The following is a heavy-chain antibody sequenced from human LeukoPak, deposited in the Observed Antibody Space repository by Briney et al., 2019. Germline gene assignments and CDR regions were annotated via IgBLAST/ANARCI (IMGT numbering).Heavy chain of an antibody. J-gene: IGHJ5*02. CDR1: GVSISSYY. CDR2: IYYSGST. V-gene: IGHV4-59*01. CDR3: ARSPFFNPENWFDP. Sequence: SETLSLTCTVSGVSISSYYWSWIRQPPGKGLEWIGYIYYSGSTNYNPSLRSRVTISVDTSKNQFSLKLSSVTAADTAVYYCARSPFFNPENWFDPWGQGTLVTVSS.